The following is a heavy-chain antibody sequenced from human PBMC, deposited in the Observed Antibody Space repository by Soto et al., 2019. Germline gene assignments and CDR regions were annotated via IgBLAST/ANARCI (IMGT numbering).Heavy chain of an antibody. CDR1: GFSCSNYG. D-gene: IGHD3-16*01. CDR2: ISYDVSKT. CDR3: AKDLGSEGV. J-gene: IGHJ3*01. Sequence: QVQVVESGGGVVQPGRSLRLSCAASGFSCSNYGMHWVRQAPGKGLEWVAVISYDVSKTYYANSVKGRFTVSRDNSKNSRSLQMNSLRPEDTAVYYCAKDLGSEGVWGQGTMVTVSS. V-gene: IGHV3-30*18.